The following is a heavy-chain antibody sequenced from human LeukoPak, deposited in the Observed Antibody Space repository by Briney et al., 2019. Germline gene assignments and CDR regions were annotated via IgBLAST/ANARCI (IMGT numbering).Heavy chain of an antibody. CDR2: INSDGRST. CDR3: VRGGSTHFQH. D-gene: IGHD3-16*01. J-gene: IGHJ1*01. CDR1: GFTVSSKY. Sequence: GGSLRLSCAASGFTVSSKYMSWVRQTPGKGLVWVSRINSDGRSTSYADSVKGRFTISRDNAENTLYLQMNSLRAEDTAVYYCVRGGSTHFQHWGQGTLVTVSS. V-gene: IGHV3-74*01.